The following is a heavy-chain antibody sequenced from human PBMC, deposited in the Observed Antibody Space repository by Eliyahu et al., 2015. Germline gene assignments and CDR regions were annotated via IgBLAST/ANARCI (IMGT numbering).Heavy chain of an antibody. CDR1: GFXLXSYG. J-gene: IGHJ3*02. CDR2: IWYDGSNK. D-gene: IGHD5-24*01. Sequence: QVQLVESGGGVVQPGRSLRLSGXAXGFXLXSYGMHWVRQAPGKGLEWVAVIWYDGSNKYYADSVKGRFTISRDNSKNTLYLQMNSLRAEDTAVYYCARFGLQALDAFDIWGQGTMVTVSS. V-gene: IGHV3-33*01. CDR3: ARFGLQALDAFDI.